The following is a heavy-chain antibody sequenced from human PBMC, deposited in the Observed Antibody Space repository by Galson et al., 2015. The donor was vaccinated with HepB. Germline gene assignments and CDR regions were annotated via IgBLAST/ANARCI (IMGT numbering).Heavy chain of an antibody. Sequence: LSLTCSVSGDSISSGGYFWSWIRQHPGKGLEWIGCIYYSGSTNYNPSLKSRATISLDTSKNQFSLKLSSLTAADTAVYYCARDDPVQRGFDPWGQGTLVTVSS. D-gene: IGHD5-18*01. V-gene: IGHV4-31*03. J-gene: IGHJ5*02. CDR3: ARDDPVQRGFDP. CDR1: GDSISSGGYF. CDR2: IYYSGST.